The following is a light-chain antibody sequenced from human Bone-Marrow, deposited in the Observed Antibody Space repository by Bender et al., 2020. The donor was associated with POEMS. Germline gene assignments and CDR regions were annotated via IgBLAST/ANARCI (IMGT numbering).Light chain of an antibody. CDR1: SSDVGAYNY. J-gene: IGLJ1*01. CDR3: CSYTITSTLV. V-gene: IGLV2-14*01. CDR2: DVT. Sequence: QSALTQPASMSGSPGQSITISCTGSSSDVGAYNYVSWYQQHPGKAPKLLIFDVTYRPSGVSNRFSGSKSGNAASLTVSGLQAEDAADYYCCSYTITSTLVFGSGTRVTVL.